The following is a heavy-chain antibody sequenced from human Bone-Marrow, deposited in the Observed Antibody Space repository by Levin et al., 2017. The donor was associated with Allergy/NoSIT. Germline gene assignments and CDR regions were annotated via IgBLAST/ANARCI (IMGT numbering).Heavy chain of an antibody. CDR1: GFTFSSYA. CDR3: ARGTYGSFDY. Sequence: AGGSLRLSCAASGFTFSSYAMSWFRQAPGKGLEWVSHITSGSGGGLYYAHSVKGRFTISRDNSKSTLYLQMNSLRADDTALYYCARGTYGSFDYWGQGTLVTVSS. V-gene: IGHV3-23*01. CDR2: ITSGSGGGL. J-gene: IGHJ4*02. D-gene: IGHD1-26*01.